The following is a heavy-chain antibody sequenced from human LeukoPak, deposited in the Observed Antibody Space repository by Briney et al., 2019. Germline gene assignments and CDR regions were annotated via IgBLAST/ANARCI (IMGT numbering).Heavy chain of an antibody. V-gene: IGHV4-31*03. CDR2: IYYSGST. CDR3: ARAWGDGGSSWDLDAFDI. J-gene: IGHJ3*02. CDR1: GGSISSGGYY. Sequence: SETLSLTCTVSGGSISSGGYYWSWIRQHPGKGLEWIGYIYYSGSTYYNPSLKSRVTISVDTSKNQFSLKLSSVTAADTAVYYCARAWGDGGSSWDLDAFDIWGQGTMVTVSS. D-gene: IGHD6-13*01.